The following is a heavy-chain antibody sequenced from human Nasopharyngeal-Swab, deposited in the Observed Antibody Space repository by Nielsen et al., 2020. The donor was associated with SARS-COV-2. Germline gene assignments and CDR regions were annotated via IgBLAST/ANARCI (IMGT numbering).Heavy chain of an antibody. CDR3: ARDIVVVPAARGSWFDP. D-gene: IGHD2-2*01. CDR1: GYTFTSYY. V-gene: IGHV1-46*01. Sequence: ASVNVSCKSSGYTFTSYYMHWVRQAPGQGLEWMGIINPSGGSTSYAQKFQGRVTMTRDTSTSTVYMELSSLRSEDTAVYYCARDIVVVPAARGSWFDPWGQGTLFTVSS. J-gene: IGHJ5*02. CDR2: INPSGGST.